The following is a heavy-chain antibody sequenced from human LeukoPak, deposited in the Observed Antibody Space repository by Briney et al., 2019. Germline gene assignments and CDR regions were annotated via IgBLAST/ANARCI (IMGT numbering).Heavy chain of an antibody. CDR1: GGSISSGSYY. J-gene: IGHJ4*02. V-gene: IGHV4-61*02. CDR2: IYTSGST. CDR3: ARAGSGSYYKGFDY. Sequence: SEALSLTCTVSGGSISSGSYYWSWTRQPAGKGLEWIGRIYTSGSTNYNPSLKSRVTISVDTSKNQFSLKLSSVTAADTAVYYCARAGSGSYYKGFDYWGQGTLVTVSS. D-gene: IGHD3-10*01.